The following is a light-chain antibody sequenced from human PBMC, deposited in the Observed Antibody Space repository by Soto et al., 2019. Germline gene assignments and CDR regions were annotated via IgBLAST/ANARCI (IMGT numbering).Light chain of an antibody. CDR1: SSDIGAYDY. CDR2: EVS. V-gene: IGLV2-14*01. Sequence: QSALTQPASVSGSPGQSITISCTGTSSDIGAYDYVSWYQQHPGKAPKLMIYEVSNRPSGVSNRFSGSKSGNTASLTISGLQAEDEADYFCISYTSTSTLGFGTGTKLTVL. J-gene: IGLJ1*01. CDR3: ISYTSTSTLG.